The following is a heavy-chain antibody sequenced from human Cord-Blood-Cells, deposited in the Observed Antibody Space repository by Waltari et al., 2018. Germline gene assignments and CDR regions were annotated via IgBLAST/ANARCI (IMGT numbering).Heavy chain of an antibody. D-gene: IGHD3-3*01. CDR2: INAGNGNT. V-gene: IGHV1-3*01. Sequence: QVQLVQSGAEGKKPGASVKVSCKASGYTFTSYAMNWVRQAPGQRLEWMVWINAGNGNTKYSQQFQGIVSMTRDTSASTAYMEMSSLRSEDTAVYYCARVRVLRFLEWLSYYYYYGIDVWGQGTTVTVSS. J-gene: IGHJ6*02. CDR3: ARVRVLRFLEWLSYYYYYGIDV. CDR1: GYTFTSYA.